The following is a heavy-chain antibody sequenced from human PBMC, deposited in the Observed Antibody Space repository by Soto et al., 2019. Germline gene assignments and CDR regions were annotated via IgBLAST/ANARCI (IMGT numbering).Heavy chain of an antibody. J-gene: IGHJ4*02. Sequence: QVQLVQSGAEVKKPGASVKVSCKASGYTFTGYYMHWVRQAPGQGLEWMGWINPNSGGTNYAQKFQGRVTMTRDTSISTAYMELSRLRSDDTAVYYCARDSISYCGGDCYSVGYWGQGTLVTVSS. V-gene: IGHV1-2*02. CDR3: ARDSISYCGGDCYSVGY. CDR1: GYTFTGYY. CDR2: INPNSGGT. D-gene: IGHD2-21*02.